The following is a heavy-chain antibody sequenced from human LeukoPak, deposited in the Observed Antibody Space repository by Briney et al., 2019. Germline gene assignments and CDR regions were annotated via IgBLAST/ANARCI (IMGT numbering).Heavy chain of an antibody. CDR2: ISYDGDNK. Sequence: GGSLRLSCAGSGFTFSNYAMHWVRQAPGKGLEWVATISYDGDNKYYAESLKGRFTLFRDNSKNTLYLLMNSLRAEDTSLYYCARGRSVVATSGYFDYWGQGTLVTVSS. D-gene: IGHD5-12*01. CDR1: GFTFSNYA. CDR3: ARGRSVVATSGYFDY. V-gene: IGHV3-30-3*01. J-gene: IGHJ4*02.